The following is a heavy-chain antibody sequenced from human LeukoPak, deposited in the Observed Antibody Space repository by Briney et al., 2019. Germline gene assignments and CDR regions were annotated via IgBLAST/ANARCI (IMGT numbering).Heavy chain of an antibody. D-gene: IGHD6-19*01. CDR3: ARIYSGWYLDY. CDR2: IYYSGST. Sequence: PSETLSLTCTVSGGSIGSYYWSWIRQPPGKGLECIGYIYYSGSTNYNPSLKSRATISVDTSKNQFSLKLSSVTAADTAVYYCARIYSGWYLDYWGQGTLVTVSS. J-gene: IGHJ4*02. V-gene: IGHV4-59*01. CDR1: GGSIGSYY.